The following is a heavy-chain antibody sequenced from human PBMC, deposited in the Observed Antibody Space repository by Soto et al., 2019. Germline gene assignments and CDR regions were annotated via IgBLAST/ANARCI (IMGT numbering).Heavy chain of an antibody. CDR2: ISAYNGNT. CDR3: ARVLFGFGMVRGVADY. V-gene: IGHV1-18*01. CDR1: GYTFTSYG. J-gene: IGHJ4*02. D-gene: IGHD3-10*01. Sequence: QVQLVQSGAEVKKPGASVKVSCKASGYTFTSYGISWVRQAPGQGLEWMGWISAYNGNTNYAQKLQGRVTMTTDPSTSTAYMELRRLRSDDTAVYYCARVLFGFGMVRGVADYWGQGTLVTVSS.